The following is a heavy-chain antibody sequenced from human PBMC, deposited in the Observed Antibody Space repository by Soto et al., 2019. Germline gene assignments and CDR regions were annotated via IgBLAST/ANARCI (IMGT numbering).Heavy chain of an antibody. Sequence: ARPLMLSCAASGFTFSNYAMSWVRQAPGKGQKSVSAVSGSGGNTYYADSVQGRFTISRDNSKNMLNLQMNSLRAEDTAVYYCAKLNLFVSAAAGRGPFDYWGQGTLVTVS. D-gene: IGHD6-13*01. CDR2: VSGSGGNT. CDR1: GFTFSNYA. CDR3: AKLNLFVSAAAGRGPFDY. J-gene: IGHJ4*02. V-gene: IGHV3-23*01.